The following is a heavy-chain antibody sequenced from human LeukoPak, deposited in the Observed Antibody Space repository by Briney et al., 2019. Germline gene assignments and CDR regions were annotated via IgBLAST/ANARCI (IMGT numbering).Heavy chain of an antibody. CDR3: VSFYETI. Sequence: GGSLRLSCAASGNYWMHWVRQAPGKGLVWVSHINSDGSWTSYADSVKGRFTISKDNAKNTVYLQMNRLRAEDTAVYYCVSFYETIWGRGTLVTVSS. CDR2: INSDGSWT. D-gene: IGHD2/OR15-2a*01. J-gene: IGHJ4*02. V-gene: IGHV3-74*01. CDR1: GNYW.